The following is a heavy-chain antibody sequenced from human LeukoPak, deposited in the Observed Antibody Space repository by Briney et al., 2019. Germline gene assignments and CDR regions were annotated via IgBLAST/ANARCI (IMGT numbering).Heavy chain of an antibody. Sequence: GRSLRLSCAASGFTFSSYAVHWVRQAPGKGLEWVAVISYDGSNKYYADSVKGRFTISRDNSKNTLYLQMNILRAEDTAVYYCARAARRGSGWYDGVDYWGQGTLVTVSS. V-gene: IGHV3-30-3*01. D-gene: IGHD6-19*01. CDR2: ISYDGSNK. CDR3: ARAARRGSGWYDGVDY. CDR1: GFTFSSYA. J-gene: IGHJ4*02.